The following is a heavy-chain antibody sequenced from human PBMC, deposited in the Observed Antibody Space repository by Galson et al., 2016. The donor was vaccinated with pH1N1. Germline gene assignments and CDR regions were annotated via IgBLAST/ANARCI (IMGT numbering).Heavy chain of an antibody. D-gene: IGHD4-17*01. CDR1: GYRFTNYW. Sequence: QSGAEVKKPGESLKISCKASGYRFTNYWIAWVGQVPGKGLEWVGVVNPGGSTIRYSPPFQGQVTISSDKSINTAYLQWVSLEASDTATYYCARQYDFGDYRGNAFDIWGLGTMVIVSS. CDR3: ARQYDFGDYRGNAFDI. J-gene: IGHJ3*02. CDR2: VNPGGSTI. V-gene: IGHV5-51*03.